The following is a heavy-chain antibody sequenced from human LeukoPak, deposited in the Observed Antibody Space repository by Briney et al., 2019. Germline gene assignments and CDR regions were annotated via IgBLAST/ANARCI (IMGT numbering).Heavy chain of an antibody. CDR2: ISSSSSYI. D-gene: IGHD2-2*02. Sequence: GSLRLSCAASGFTFSSYSMNWVRQAPGKGLEWVSSISSSSSYIYYADSVKGRFTISRDNAKNSLYLQMNSLRAEDTAVYYCARDFEKVVPAAIAYYYYGMDVWGKGTTVTVSS. CDR1: GFTFSSYS. J-gene: IGHJ6*04. CDR3: ARDFEKVVPAAIAYYYYGMDV. V-gene: IGHV3-21*01.